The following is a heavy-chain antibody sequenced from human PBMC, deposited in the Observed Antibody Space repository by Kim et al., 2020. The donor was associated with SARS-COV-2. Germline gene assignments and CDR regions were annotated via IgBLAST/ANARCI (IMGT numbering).Heavy chain of an antibody. J-gene: IGHJ4*02. Sequence: RVTISVDTSKNQFSLKLSSVTAADTAVYYCARDPHLDSTMVRGVISYFDYWGQGTLVTVSS. D-gene: IGHD3-10*01. CDR3: ARDPHLDSTMVRGVISYFDY. V-gene: IGHV4-39*07.